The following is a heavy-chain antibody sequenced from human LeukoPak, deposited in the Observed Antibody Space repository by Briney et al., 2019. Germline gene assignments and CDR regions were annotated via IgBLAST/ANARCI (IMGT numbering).Heavy chain of an antibody. CDR2: ISYDGSNK. CDR1: GFTFSSYA. Sequence: PGGSLRLSCAASGFTFSSYAMHWVRQAPGKGLEWVAVISYDGSNKYYADSVKGRFTISRDNSKNTLYLQMNSLRAEDTAVYYCAKDPGYYGSGSNFDYWGQGTLVTVSS. J-gene: IGHJ4*02. V-gene: IGHV3-30-3*01. CDR3: AKDPGYYGSGSNFDY. D-gene: IGHD3-10*01.